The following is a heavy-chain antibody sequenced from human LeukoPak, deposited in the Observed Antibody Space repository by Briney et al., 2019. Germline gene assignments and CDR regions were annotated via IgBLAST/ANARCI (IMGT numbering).Heavy chain of an antibody. CDR3: AEGRYDILTEYYSA. D-gene: IGHD3-9*01. CDR2: ISGSGGST. J-gene: IGHJ4*02. Sequence: PGGSLRLSCEASGFTFSSYAMSWVRQAPGKGLEWVSVISGSGGSTYYADSVKGRFTISRDNSKNTVYLQMNSLRAEDTAVYYCAEGRYDILTEYYSAWGQGTLVTVSS. V-gene: IGHV3-23*01. CDR1: GFTFSSYA.